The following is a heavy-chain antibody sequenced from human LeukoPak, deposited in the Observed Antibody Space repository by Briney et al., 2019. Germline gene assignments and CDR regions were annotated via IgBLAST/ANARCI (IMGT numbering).Heavy chain of an antibody. CDR2: ISGSGGST. CDR1: GFTFSSYA. D-gene: IGHD4-11*01. Sequence: RGSLRLSCAASGFTFSSYAMSWVRQAPGKGLEWVSAISGSGGSTYYADSVKGRFTISRDNSKNTLYLQMNSLRAEDTAVYYCAKAQVYSNYLYYYGMDVWGQGTTVTVSS. V-gene: IGHV3-23*01. CDR3: AKAQVYSNYLYYYGMDV. J-gene: IGHJ6*02.